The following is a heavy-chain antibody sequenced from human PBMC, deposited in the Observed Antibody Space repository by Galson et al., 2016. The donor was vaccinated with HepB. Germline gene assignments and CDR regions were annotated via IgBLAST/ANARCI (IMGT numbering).Heavy chain of an antibody. CDR3: ARLSGIVVEPAALFNFDY. CDR1: GGSVSSSSYY. V-gene: IGHV4-39*01. D-gene: IGHD2-2*01. CDR2: IYFSGSA. J-gene: IGHJ4*02. Sequence: SETLSLTCTVSGGSVSSSSYYWGWIRQPPGKGLEWIGNIYFSGSAYYNPSFKSRVTISVDTSNNQFSLNLSSVTAADTATYYCARLSGIVVEPAALFNFDYWGQGTLVTVSS.